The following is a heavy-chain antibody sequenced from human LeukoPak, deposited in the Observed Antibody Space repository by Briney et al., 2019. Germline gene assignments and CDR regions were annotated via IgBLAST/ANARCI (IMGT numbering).Heavy chain of an antibody. Sequence: GESLKISCRASGYFFTSYWIGWVRQMPGKGLERMGIINPSDSDTRYSPSFQGQVTISADKSISTVYLQWSSLKASDTAKYYCAKGYSRVDYWGQGTLVTVSS. J-gene: IGHJ4*02. CDR2: INPSDSDT. D-gene: IGHD5-12*01. CDR1: GYFFTSYW. V-gene: IGHV5-51*01. CDR3: AKGYSRVDY.